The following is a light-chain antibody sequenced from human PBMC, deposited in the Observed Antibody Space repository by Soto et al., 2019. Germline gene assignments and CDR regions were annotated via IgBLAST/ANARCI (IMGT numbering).Light chain of an antibody. CDR3: SSYAGSSTWV. CDR2: EVT. J-gene: IGLJ2*01. V-gene: IGLV2-8*01. CDR1: SSDIGAYRF. Sequence: QSVPTQPPSASGSPGQSATISCTGSSSDIGAYRFVSWYQQYPGKAPKLIIYEVTKRPSGVPDRFSGSKSGNTASLTVSGLQNEDEADYYCSSYAGSSTWVFGGGTKVTV.